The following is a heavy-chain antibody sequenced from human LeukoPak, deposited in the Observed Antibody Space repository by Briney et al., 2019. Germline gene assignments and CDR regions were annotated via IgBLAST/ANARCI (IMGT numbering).Heavy chain of an antibody. J-gene: IGHJ4*02. CDR2: IDWDDDK. CDR1: GFSLNTPGMG. V-gene: IGHV2-70*17. CDR3: ARIAPSYYYDSSAPLDY. Sequence: SESGPALVKPTQTLTLTCTFSGFSLNTPGMGMGWIRQPPGKALEWLSRIDWDDDKFYPTSLKPRLTISKDSSRNQVVLTMTNMDPVDTATYYCARIAPSYYYDSSAPLDYRGQGTLVTVSS. D-gene: IGHD3-22*01.